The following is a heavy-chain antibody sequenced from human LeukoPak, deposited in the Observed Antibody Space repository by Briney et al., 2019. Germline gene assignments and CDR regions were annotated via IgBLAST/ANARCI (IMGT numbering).Heavy chain of an antibody. CDR2: IYSGGST. J-gene: IGHJ4*02. CDR3: ARDRVAVAGTLDY. CDR1: GFTVSSNY. D-gene: IGHD6-19*01. Sequence: PGGSLRLSCAASGFTVSSNYMSWVRQAPGKGLEWVSVIYSGGSTYYADSAKGRFTISRDNSKNTLYLQMNSLRAEDTAVYYCARDRVAVAGTLDYWGQGTLVTVSS. V-gene: IGHV3-53*01.